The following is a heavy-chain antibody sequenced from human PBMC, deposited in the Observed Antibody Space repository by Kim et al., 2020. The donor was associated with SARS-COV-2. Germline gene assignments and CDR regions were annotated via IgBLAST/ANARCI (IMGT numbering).Heavy chain of an antibody. D-gene: IGHD6-19*01. CDR1: GYTFTSYD. CDR2: MNPNSGNT. J-gene: IGHJ6*02. CDR3: ARVSPVNSRAGTRMDV. Sequence: ASVKVSCKASGYTFTSYDINWVRQATGQGLEWMGWMNPNSGNTGYAQKFQGRVTMTRNTSISTAYMELSSLRSEDTAVYYCARVSPVNSRAGTRMDVWGQGTTVTVSS. V-gene: IGHV1-8*01.